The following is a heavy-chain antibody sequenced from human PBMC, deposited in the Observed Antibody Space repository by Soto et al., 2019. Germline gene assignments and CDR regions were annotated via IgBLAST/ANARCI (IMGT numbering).Heavy chain of an antibody. V-gene: IGHV4-31*03. J-gene: IGHJ3*02. Sequence: SETLSLTCTVSGGSFSGGGYYWSWIRQHPGKGLEWMGYISYSGSTKYKPSLQSRITISVETSKNQFSLRLTSVTAADTAIYFCARTSIFGVVLNAFDIWGQGTLVTVSS. CDR2: ISYSGST. D-gene: IGHD3-3*01. CDR3: ARTSIFGVVLNAFDI. CDR1: GGSFSGGGYY.